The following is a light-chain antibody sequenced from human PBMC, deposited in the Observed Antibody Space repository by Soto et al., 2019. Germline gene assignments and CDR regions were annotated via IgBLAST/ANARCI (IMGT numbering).Light chain of an antibody. CDR2: AAS. V-gene: IGKV1-16*02. CDR1: QDISNF. CDR3: QQYNSYPLT. Sequence: DIQMTQSPSSLSASVGDRVTITCRASQDISNFLAWFQQKPGKAPKSLIYAASSLHTGVPLKFSGSGSGTDFTLTISSLQPEDVGTYYCQQYNSYPLTFGGGTKVDIK. J-gene: IGKJ4*01.